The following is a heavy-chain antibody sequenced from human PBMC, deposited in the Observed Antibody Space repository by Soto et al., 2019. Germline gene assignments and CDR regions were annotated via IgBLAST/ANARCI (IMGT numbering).Heavy chain of an antibody. CDR1: GFTVSSNF. CDR2: TYSDGTT. CDR3: AREFRPTGSRYAFDS. J-gene: IGHJ3*02. D-gene: IGHD1-26*01. Sequence: EVQLVESGGGLVQPGGSLRLSCAASGFTVSSNFMTWVRQAPGKGLEWVSVTYSDGTTFYADSVKGRFTISRDNSKNTLYLQMNRLGAEDTAIYYCAREFRPTGSRYAFDSWGQGTMVTVSS. V-gene: IGHV3-66*01.